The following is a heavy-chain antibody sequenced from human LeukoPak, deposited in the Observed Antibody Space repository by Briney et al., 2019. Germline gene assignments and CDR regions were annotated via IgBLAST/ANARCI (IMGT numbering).Heavy chain of an antibody. Sequence: GGSLRLSCAASGFTFSSYGIHWVRQAPGKGLEWVAFIRYDGSNKYYADSVKGRFTISRDNSKNTLYLQMNSLRAEDTAVYYCARDRYCSGGSCIRGGFDPWGQGTLVTVSS. D-gene: IGHD2-15*01. J-gene: IGHJ5*02. V-gene: IGHV3-30*02. CDR2: IRYDGSNK. CDR1: GFTFSSYG. CDR3: ARDRYCSGGSCIRGGFDP.